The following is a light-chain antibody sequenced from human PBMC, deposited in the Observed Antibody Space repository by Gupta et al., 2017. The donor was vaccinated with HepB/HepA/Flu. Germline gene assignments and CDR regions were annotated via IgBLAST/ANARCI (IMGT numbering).Light chain of an antibody. Sequence: EIVMTQSPATLSLSPGERATLSCRASQNINSRLAWYQQKRGQAPRLLIYEASTRAIGTQARFSGSGSGTDFTLTITSIEPEDFAVYDCQFGKKFGAGTKVEIK. CDR1: QNINSR. CDR3: QFGKK. J-gene: IGKJ4*01. V-gene: IGKV3-11*01. CDR2: EAS.